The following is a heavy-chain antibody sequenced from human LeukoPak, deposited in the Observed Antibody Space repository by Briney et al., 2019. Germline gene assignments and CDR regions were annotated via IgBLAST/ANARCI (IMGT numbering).Heavy chain of an antibody. Sequence: GGSLRLSCAASGFTFSSYAMSWVRQAPGKGLEWVSGISSSGSGGSTYYADSVKGRFTISRDNSKNTLYLQINSVRAEDTAVYYCAKSIAVAGKLVNFDYWGQGTLVTVSS. CDR3: AKSIAVAGKLVNFDY. J-gene: IGHJ4*02. V-gene: IGHV3-23*01. CDR1: GFTFSSYA. D-gene: IGHD6-19*01. CDR2: ISSSGSGGST.